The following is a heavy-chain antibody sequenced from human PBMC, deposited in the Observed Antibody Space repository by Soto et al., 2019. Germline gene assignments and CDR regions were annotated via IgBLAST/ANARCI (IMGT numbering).Heavy chain of an antibody. CDR2: IYYSGST. D-gene: IGHD6-6*01. CDR3: ARQARPNWFDP. Sequence: LTCTVSGGSISSSSYYWGWIRQPPGKGLEWIGSIYYSGSTYYNPSLKSRVTISVDTSKNQFSLKLSSVTAADTAVYYCARQARPNWFDPWGQGTLVTVSS. CDR1: GGSISSSSYY. J-gene: IGHJ5*02. V-gene: IGHV4-39*01.